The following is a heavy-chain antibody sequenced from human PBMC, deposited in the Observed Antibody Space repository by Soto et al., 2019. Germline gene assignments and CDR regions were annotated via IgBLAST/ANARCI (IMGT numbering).Heavy chain of an antibody. J-gene: IGHJ4*02. CDR1: GFTFGSYA. CDR2: IRSEANGGTT. D-gene: IGHD3-22*01. Sequence: PGGSLRLSCTGSGFTFGSYALSWVRQAPGKGLEWVGVIRSEANGGTTDYAASVKGRITISRDDSKSIAYMEINSLQTEDTAVYYCTRYYYESSGYYVYWGQGALVTVS. CDR3: TRYYYESSGYYVY. V-gene: IGHV3-49*04.